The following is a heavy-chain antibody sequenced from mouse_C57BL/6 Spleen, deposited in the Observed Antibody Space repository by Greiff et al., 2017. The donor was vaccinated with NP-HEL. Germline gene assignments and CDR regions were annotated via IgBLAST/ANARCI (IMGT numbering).Heavy chain of an antibody. V-gene: IGHV3-6*01. CDR3: ARDSSGYVYFDV. CDR1: GYSITSGYY. J-gene: IGHJ1*03. CDR2: ISYDGSN. Sequence: EESGPGLVKPSQSLSLTCSVTGYSITSGYYWNWIRQFPGNKLEWMGYISYDGSNNYNPSLKNRISITRDTSKNQFFLKLNSVTTEDTATYYCARDSSGYVYFDVWGTGTTVTVSS. D-gene: IGHD3-2*02.